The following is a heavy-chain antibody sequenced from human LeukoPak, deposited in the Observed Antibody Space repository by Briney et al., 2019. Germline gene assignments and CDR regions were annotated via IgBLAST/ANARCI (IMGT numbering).Heavy chain of an antibody. J-gene: IGHJ5*02. CDR3: AIFDFLFGEIDNWFDP. CDR1: GYSFTNYW. Sequence: GESLKISCKGSGYSFTNYWIGWVRQMPGKGLEWMGVIYPGDSDTRYSPSFQGQVTISADKSISTAYLQWSSLKASDTAMYYCAIFDFLFGEIDNWFDPWGQGTLVTVSS. D-gene: IGHD3-3*01. CDR2: IYPGDSDT. V-gene: IGHV5-51*01.